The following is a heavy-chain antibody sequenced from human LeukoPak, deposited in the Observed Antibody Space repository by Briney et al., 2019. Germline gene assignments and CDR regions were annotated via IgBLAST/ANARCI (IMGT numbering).Heavy chain of an antibody. CDR1: GDSISSYY. CDR3: ARFDIQVAGTGFDP. V-gene: IGHV4-59*01. Sequence: SETLSLTCTVSGDSISSYYWNWIRQPPGKGLEWIGYIYYSGSTNYNPSLKSRVTISVDTSKNQFSLKLSSVTAADTAVYYCARFDIQVAGTGFDPWGQGTLVTVSS. D-gene: IGHD6-19*01. J-gene: IGHJ5*02. CDR2: IYYSGST.